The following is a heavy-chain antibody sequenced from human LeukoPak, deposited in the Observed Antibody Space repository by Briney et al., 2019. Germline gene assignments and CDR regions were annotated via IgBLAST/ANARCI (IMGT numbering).Heavy chain of an antibody. D-gene: IGHD2-15*01. J-gene: IGHJ4*02. CDR3: ARDDGVAGLIDY. CDR2: INPSGGST. Sequence: ASVKVSCKASGYTFTSYYMHWVRQAPGQGLECMGIINPSGGSTSYAQKFQGRVTMTRDTSTSTVYMELSSLRSEDTAVYYCARDDGVAGLIDYWGQGTLVTVSS. CDR1: GYTFTSYY. V-gene: IGHV1-46*01.